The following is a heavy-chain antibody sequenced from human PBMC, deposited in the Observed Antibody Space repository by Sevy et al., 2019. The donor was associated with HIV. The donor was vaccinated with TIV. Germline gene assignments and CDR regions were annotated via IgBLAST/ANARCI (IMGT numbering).Heavy chain of an antibody. D-gene: IGHD2-2*01. CDR1: GYTFTSCD. Sequence: ALVKVSCKASGYTFTSCDINWVRQATGQGLEWMGWMNPNSGNTGYAQKFQGRVTMTRNTSISTAYMELSSLRSEDTAVYYCARYYSSTSCHHYYYYGMDVWGQGTTVTVSS. CDR2: MNPNSGNT. J-gene: IGHJ6*02. CDR3: ARYYSSTSCHHYYYYGMDV. V-gene: IGHV1-8*01.